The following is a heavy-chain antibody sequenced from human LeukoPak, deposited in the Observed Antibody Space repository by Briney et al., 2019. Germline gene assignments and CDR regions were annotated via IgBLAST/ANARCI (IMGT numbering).Heavy chain of an antibody. D-gene: IGHD6-13*01. CDR1: GFTFSSYW. Sequence: PGGSLRLSCATSGFTFSSYWISWVRQAPGKGLEWVASIKQDGSEKFYVDSVKGRFTISRDNAKNSLSLQMNSLRAEDTAVYYCARDRGYTSTWYDYWGQGTLVTVSS. J-gene: IGHJ4*02. CDR2: IKQDGSEK. V-gene: IGHV3-7*01. CDR3: ARDRGYTSTWYDY.